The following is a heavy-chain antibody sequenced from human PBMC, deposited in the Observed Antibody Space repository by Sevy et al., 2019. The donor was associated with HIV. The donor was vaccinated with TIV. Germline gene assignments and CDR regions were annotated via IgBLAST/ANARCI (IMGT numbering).Heavy chain of an antibody. Sequence: SQTLSLTCAISGDSVSSNSAAWNWIRQSPSIGLEWLGRTYYRSKWYNDYAVSVKSRITINPDTSKNQFSLQLNSVTPEDTAVYYCARVLKYYDFWSGYYKGFDYWGQGTLVTVSS. CDR3: ARVLKYYDFWSGYYKGFDY. D-gene: IGHD3-3*01. J-gene: IGHJ4*02. CDR2: TYYRSKWYN. V-gene: IGHV6-1*01. CDR1: GDSVSSNSAA.